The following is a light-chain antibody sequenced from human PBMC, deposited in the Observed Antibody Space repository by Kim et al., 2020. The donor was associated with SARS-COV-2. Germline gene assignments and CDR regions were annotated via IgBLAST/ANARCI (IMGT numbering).Light chain of an antibody. J-gene: IGKJ4*01. CDR1: QTVNNY. CDR2: GAS. CDR3: QQYAGSPLSAT. Sequence: IVLTQSPGTLSLSPGERATLSCRASQTVNNYLAWYQQKPGQAPRLLIYGASSRATGIPDRFSGSGSVTDFTLTISRLEPEDFAVFYCQQYAGSPLSATFGGGTKVEI. V-gene: IGKV3-20*01.